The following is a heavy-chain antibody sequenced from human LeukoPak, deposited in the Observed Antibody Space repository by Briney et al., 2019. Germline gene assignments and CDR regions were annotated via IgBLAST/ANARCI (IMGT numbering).Heavy chain of an antibody. D-gene: IGHD1-7*01. CDR2: ISSSGSTI. CDR1: GFTYSSYE. V-gene: IGHV3-48*03. Sequence: GGSLRLSCAASGFTYSSYEMNWVRQAPGKGLEWVSYISSSGSTIYYADSVKGRFTISRDNAKNSLYLQMNSLRAEDTAVYYCARNYRGGDYWGQGTLVTVSS. J-gene: IGHJ4*02. CDR3: ARNYRGGDY.